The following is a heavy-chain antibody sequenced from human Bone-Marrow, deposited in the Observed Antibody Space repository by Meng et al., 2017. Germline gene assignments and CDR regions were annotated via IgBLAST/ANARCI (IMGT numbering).Heavy chain of an antibody. CDR2: IYTSGST. CDR3: ARDYDSSGYYYHRAFGI. Sequence: SETLSLTCTVSGGSISSGSYYWSWIRQPAGKGLEWIGRIYTSGSTNYNPSLKSRVTISVDTSKNQFSLKLSSVTAADTAVYYCARDYDSSGYYYHRAFGIWGQGKRVTVSS. CDR1: GGSISSGSYY. V-gene: IGHV4-61*02. D-gene: IGHD3-22*01. J-gene: IGHJ3*02.